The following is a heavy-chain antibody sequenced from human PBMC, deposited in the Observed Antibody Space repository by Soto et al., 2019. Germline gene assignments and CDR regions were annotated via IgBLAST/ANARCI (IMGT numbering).Heavy chain of an antibody. J-gene: IGHJ4*02. CDR1: GGSFSGYS. CDR3: ARSREFDY. CDR2: IFPSGTT. Sequence: SETLSLTCAVYGGSFSGYSGNWIRQPPGKGLEWIGYIFPSGTTYYNPSLKSRVTISIDVSKNQFSLSLRSLTAADTAVYYCARSREFDYWSQGTLVTVAS. V-gene: IGHV4-30-2*01.